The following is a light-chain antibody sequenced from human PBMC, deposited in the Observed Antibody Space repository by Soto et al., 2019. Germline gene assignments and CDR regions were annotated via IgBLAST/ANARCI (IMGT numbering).Light chain of an antibody. V-gene: IGKV3-11*01. J-gene: IGKJ5*01. Sequence: EIVLTQSPATLSLSPGERATLSCMASQSVSSYLAWYQQKPGQAPRLLIYDASNRATGIPARFSGSGSGTDFTLTISSLEPEDFAVYYCQQRSNWPPWITFGQGTRLEI. CDR2: DAS. CDR3: QQRSNWPPWIT. CDR1: QSVSSY.